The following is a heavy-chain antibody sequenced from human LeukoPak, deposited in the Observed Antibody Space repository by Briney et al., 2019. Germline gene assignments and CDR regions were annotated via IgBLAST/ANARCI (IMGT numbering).Heavy chain of an antibody. Sequence: PGGSLRLSCAASGFTFSNYWMHWVRQAPGKGVVWVSRINGDGSSTTYADSVKGRFTISRDNAKNTLYLQMNSLRAEDTAVYYCARDVQAGPGYWGQGSLVTVSS. J-gene: IGHJ4*02. D-gene: IGHD6-19*01. CDR1: GFTFSNYW. CDR2: INGDGSST. CDR3: ARDVQAGPGY. V-gene: IGHV3-74*01.